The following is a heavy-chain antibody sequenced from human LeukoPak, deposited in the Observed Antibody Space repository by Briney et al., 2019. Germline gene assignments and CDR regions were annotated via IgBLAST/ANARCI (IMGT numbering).Heavy chain of an antibody. CDR1: GFTFSSYA. CDR3: AKTGDYGDWFDY. Sequence: GRSLRLSCAASGFTFSSYAMHWVRQAPGKGLEWVAVISYDGSNKYYADSVKGRFTISRDNSKNTLYLQMNSLRAEDTAVYYCAKTGDYGDWFDYWGQGILVTVSS. D-gene: IGHD4-17*01. CDR2: ISYDGSNK. J-gene: IGHJ4*02. V-gene: IGHV3-30-3*02.